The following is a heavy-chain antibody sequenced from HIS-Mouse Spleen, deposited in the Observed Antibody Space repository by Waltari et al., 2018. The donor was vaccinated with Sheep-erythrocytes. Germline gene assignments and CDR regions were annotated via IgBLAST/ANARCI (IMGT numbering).Heavy chain of an antibody. V-gene: IGHV1-69*04. CDR2: IIPILGIA. CDR3: AQTGATTPHFDY. D-gene: IGHD1-26*01. J-gene: IGHJ4*02. Sequence: QVQLVQSGAEVKKPGSSVKVSCKASGGTFSSYAISWVRQAPGQGLEWMGRIIPILGIANYEQKFQCRVTITADKSTSTAYMELSSLRSEDTAVYYCAQTGATTPHFDYWGQGTLVTVSS. CDR1: GGTFSSYA.